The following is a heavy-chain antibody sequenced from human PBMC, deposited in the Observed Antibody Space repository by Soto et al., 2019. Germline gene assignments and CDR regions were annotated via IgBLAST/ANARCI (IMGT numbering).Heavy chain of an antibody. CDR3: ARVEGVPAAGTYYYYGMDV. J-gene: IGHJ6*02. CDR2: IYYSRST. Sequence: SETLSLTCTVSGGSISSGDYYWSWIRQPPGKGLEWIGYIYYSRSTYYNPSLKSRVTISVDTSKNQFSLKLSSVTAADTAVYYCARVEGVPAAGTYYYYGMDVWGQGTTVTVSS. D-gene: IGHD2-2*01. CDR1: GGSISSGDYY. V-gene: IGHV4-30-4*01.